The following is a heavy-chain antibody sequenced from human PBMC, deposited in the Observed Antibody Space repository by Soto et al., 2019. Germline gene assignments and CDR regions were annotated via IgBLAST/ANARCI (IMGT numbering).Heavy chain of an antibody. D-gene: IGHD3-22*01. Sequence: SETLSLTCTVSGGSISSSSYYWGWIRQPPGKGLEWIGSIYYSGSTYYNPSLKSRVTISVDTSKNQFSLKLSSVTAADTAVYYCARTYYYDSSGYYGLGYFGLWGRGTLVTVSS. CDR3: ARTYYYDSSGYYGLGYFGL. V-gene: IGHV4-39*01. CDR2: IYYSGST. J-gene: IGHJ2*01. CDR1: GGSISSSSYY.